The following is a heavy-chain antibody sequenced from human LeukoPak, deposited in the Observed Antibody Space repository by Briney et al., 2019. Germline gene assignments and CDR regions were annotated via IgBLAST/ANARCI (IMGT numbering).Heavy chain of an antibody. CDR1: GFTFNSYE. CDR3: ARVGSSGYYPDY. J-gene: IGHJ4*02. V-gene: IGHV3-74*01. Sequence: GGSLRLSCAASGFTFNSYEMNWVRQAPGKGLVWVSRINSDGSGTSYADSVKGRFTISRDNAKNTLYLQMNSLRAEDTAVYYCARVGSSGYYPDYWGQGTLVTVSS. CDR2: INSDGSGT. D-gene: IGHD3-22*01.